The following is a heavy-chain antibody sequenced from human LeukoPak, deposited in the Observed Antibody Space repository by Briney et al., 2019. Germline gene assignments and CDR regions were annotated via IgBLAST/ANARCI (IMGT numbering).Heavy chain of an antibody. CDR2: ISAGGADT. J-gene: IGHJ2*01. D-gene: IGHD2-15*01. CDR3: AKFGAPATCSGGSCYDWYFDL. V-gene: IGHV3-23*01. Sequence: GGSLRLSCAASGFTFSNYAMSWVRQVPGKGLEWVSAISAGGADTFYADPVKGRFTISRDNSKSTLFLQLNSLRAEDTAVYYCAKFGAPATCSGGSCYDWYFDLWGRGTLVTVSS. CDR1: GFTFSNYA.